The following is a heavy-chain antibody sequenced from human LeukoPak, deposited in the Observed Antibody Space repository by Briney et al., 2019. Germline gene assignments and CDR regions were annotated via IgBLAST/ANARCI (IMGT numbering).Heavy chain of an antibody. D-gene: IGHD6-13*01. CDR2: ISAYNGNT. CDR1: GYTFTSYD. Sequence: ASVKVSCKASGYTFTSYDINWVRQATGQGLEWMGWISAYNGNTNYAQKLQGRVTMTTDTSTSTAYMELRSLRSDDTAVYYCARVPSAGIDAFDIWGQGTMVTVSS. J-gene: IGHJ3*02. CDR3: ARVPSAGIDAFDI. V-gene: IGHV1-18*01.